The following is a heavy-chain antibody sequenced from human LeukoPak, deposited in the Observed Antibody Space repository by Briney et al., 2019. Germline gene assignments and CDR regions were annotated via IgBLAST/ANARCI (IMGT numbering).Heavy chain of an antibody. Sequence: GSSVKVSCKASGGTFSCYAISWVRQAPRQGLEWMGRIIPILGIANYAQKFQGRVTITADKSTSTAYMELSSLRSEDTAVYYCAKERRDGYQYYFDYWGQGTLVTVSS. CDR1: GGTFSCYA. V-gene: IGHV1-69*04. J-gene: IGHJ4*02. CDR3: AKERRDGYQYYFDY. D-gene: IGHD5-24*01. CDR2: IIPILGIA.